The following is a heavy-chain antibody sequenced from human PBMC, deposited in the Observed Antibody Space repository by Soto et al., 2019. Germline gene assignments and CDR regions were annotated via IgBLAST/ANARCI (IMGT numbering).Heavy chain of an antibody. V-gene: IGHV3-21*01. J-gene: IGHJ4*02. CDR1: GFTFSSYS. D-gene: IGHD5-12*01. Sequence: PGGSLRLSCAASGFTFSSYSMNWVRQAPGKGLEWVSSISSSSSYIYYADSVKGRFTISRDNAKNSLYLQMNSLRAEDTAVYYCARAGEMATITDYWGQGTLVTVSS. CDR2: ISSSSSYI. CDR3: ARAGEMATITDY.